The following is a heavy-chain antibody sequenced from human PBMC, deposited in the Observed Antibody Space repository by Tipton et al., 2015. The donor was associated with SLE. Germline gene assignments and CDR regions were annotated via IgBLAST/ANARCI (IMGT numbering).Heavy chain of an antibody. CDR1: GGSISSDSYY. D-gene: IGHD6-19*01. V-gene: IGHV4-39*07. CDR2: TYYTGST. CDR3: ARGSGWPHWYFDL. J-gene: IGHJ2*01. Sequence: TLSLTCTVSGGSISSDSYYWGWIRQPPGKGLEWIGSTYYTGSTYSNPSLKSRVTISVDMSKNQFSLKLSSVTAADTAVYSCARGSGWPHWYFDLWGRGTLVTVSS.